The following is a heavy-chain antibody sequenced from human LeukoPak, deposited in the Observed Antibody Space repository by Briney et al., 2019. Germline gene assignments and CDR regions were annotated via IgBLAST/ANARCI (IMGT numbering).Heavy chain of an antibody. Sequence: GASLRLSCAVSGFTFSSFAMHWVRQAPGKGLEWVAVISSEGSNKYYADYVKGRFTISRDNSKNTLYLQMNSLRAEDTAVYYCASGYCSSTSCYPDYWGQGTVVTVSS. V-gene: IGHV3-30*01. CDR1: GFTFSSFA. CDR2: ISSEGSNK. J-gene: IGHJ4*02. CDR3: ASGYCSSTSCYPDY. D-gene: IGHD2-2*01.